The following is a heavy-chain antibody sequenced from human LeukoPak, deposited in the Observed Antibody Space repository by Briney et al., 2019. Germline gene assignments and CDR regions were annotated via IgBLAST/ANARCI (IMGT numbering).Heavy chain of an antibody. D-gene: IGHD1-26*01. V-gene: IGHV3-23*01. Sequence: GGSLRLSCAASGFTVITNDMTWVRQAPGKGLEWVSAISGSDGSTYYADSVKGRFTISRDNSKNTLYLQMNSLRAEDTAVYYCAKDWGATTPGGFDYWGQGTLVTVSS. J-gene: IGHJ4*02. CDR1: GFTVITND. CDR3: AKDWGATTPGGFDY. CDR2: ISGSDGST.